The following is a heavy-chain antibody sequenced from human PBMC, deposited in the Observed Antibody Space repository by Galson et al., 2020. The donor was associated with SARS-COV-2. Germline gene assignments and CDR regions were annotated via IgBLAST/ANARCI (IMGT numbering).Heavy chain of an antibody. CDR3: ARDSSGEGYYYGMDV. CDR1: GFTFTTYH. CDR2: ISYDGINK. D-gene: IGHD7-27*01. J-gene: IGHJ6*02. V-gene: IGHV3-30-3*01. Sequence: GGSLRLSCAASGFTFTTYHMHWVRQAPGKGLEWVAVISYDGINKQYADSVKGRFTISRDNSKNTVHLQMSSLRPEDTAVYYCARDSSGEGYYYGMDVWGQGTTVTVSS.